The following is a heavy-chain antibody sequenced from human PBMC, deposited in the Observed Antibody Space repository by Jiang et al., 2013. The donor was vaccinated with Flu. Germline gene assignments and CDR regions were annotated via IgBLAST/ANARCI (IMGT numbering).Heavy chain of an antibody. Sequence: GLVKPSETLSLTCTVSGDSFTSAYWSWIRQPPGKGLEWIGNIYYTGSTNYNPSLKSRVTISVDTSKNQFSLNLASMTAADTAVYYCVRLAVAATLVYFDSWGQGTLVTVSS. J-gene: IGHJ4*02. CDR2: IYYTGST. CDR3: VRLAVAATLVYFDS. CDR1: GDSFTSAY. V-gene: IGHV4-59*12. D-gene: IGHD6-19*01.